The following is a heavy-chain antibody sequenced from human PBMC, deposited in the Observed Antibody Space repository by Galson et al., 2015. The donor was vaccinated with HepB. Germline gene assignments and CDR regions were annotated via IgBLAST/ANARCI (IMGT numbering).Heavy chain of an antibody. Sequence: SLRLSCAASGFSFSSYGMHWVRQAPGTGLEWVAAVSYDGINKYYSDSLKGRFTISRDNSKNTLYLQMNRPRVEDTAVYYCARGRNYYDSTGSYDHWGQGTLVTVSS. J-gene: IGHJ4*02. D-gene: IGHD3-22*01. CDR3: ARGRNYYDSTGSYDH. CDR2: VSYDGINK. V-gene: IGHV3-30*03. CDR1: GFSFSSYG.